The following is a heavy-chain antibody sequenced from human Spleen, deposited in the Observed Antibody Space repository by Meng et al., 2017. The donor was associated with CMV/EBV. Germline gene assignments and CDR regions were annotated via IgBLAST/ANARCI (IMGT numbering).Heavy chain of an antibody. V-gene: IGHV1-2*02. CDR2: INPNSGGT. D-gene: IGHD3/OR15-3a*01. J-gene: IGHJ4*02. CDR3: AGWAGKGDSGDFWTGPYDY. CDR1: GYTFTGYY. Sequence: ASVKVSCKASGYTFTGYYMHWVRQAPGQGLEWMGWINPNSGGTNYAQKFQGRVTITTDESTNTAYMEVSSLRSDDTAVYYCAGWAGKGDSGDFWTGPYDYWGQGTLVTVSS.